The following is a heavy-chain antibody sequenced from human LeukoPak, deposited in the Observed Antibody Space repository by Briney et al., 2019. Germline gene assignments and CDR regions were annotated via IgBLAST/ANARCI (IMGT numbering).Heavy chain of an antibody. J-gene: IGHJ4*02. CDR3: TTLYRSANGY. V-gene: IGHV3-15*01. D-gene: IGHD2-8*01. Sequence: GGSLRLSCAASGFTFSDALMSWVRQAPGKWLDWVGRIKSKADGGTPDYTAPVKGRFTISRDDSKNTLYLQMNSLKTEDTAVYYCTTLYRSANGYWGQGTLVTVSS. CDR1: GFTFSDAL. CDR2: IKSKADGGTP.